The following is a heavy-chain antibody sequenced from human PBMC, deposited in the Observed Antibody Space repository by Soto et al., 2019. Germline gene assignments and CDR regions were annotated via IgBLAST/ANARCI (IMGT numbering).Heavy chain of an antibody. J-gene: IGHJ4*02. V-gene: IGHV3-7*01. CDR1: GFSLSSYW. CDR2: MNQDGSES. Sequence: EVQLVESGGGLVQPGGSLRLSCAASGFSLSSYWMSWVRQAPGKGLEWVANMNQDGSESYYVGSVKGRFTFTRDNAKNSLYLQMNSLRGEDTAVYYCARLSTSAGRRDLACWGQGTLVTVSS. CDR3: ARLSTSAGRRDLAC.